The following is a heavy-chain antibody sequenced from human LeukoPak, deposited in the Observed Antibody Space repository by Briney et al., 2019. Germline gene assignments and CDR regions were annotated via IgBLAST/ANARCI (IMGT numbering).Heavy chain of an antibody. D-gene: IGHD3-16*01. CDR3: ARSLMGGIHGIDC. CDR1: GFALITYD. Sequence: GGSLRLSCAASGFALITYDMHWVRQVPGKGLEWVSAIATAGDTYYAGSVKGRFTISRESAKNSLFLQMNSLRVGDTAVYYCARSLMGGIHGIDCWGQGTLVTVSS. J-gene: IGHJ4*02. CDR2: IATAGDT. V-gene: IGHV3-13*01.